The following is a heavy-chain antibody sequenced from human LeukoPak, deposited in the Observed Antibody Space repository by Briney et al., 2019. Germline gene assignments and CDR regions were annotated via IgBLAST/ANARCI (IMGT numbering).Heavy chain of an antibody. CDR2: MNPNSGNT. J-gene: IGHJ5*02. V-gene: IGHV1-8*01. CDR1: GYTFTSYD. CDR3: ARGLGDFWSGYLVGTPGRRQNWFDP. D-gene: IGHD3-3*01. Sequence: ASVKVSCKASGYTFTSYDINWVRQATGQGLEWMGWMNPNSGNTGYAQKFQGRVTMTRNTSISTAYMELSSLRSEDTAVYYCARGLGDFWSGYLVGTPGRRQNWFDPWGQGTLVTVSS.